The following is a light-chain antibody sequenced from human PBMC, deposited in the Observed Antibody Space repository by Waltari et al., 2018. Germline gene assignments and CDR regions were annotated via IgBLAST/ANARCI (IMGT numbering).Light chain of an antibody. CDR2: WAS. CDR3: QQYYITPPT. Sequence: DFVMTQSPDSLTVSLGERATVNCKSSQSVLSSSNNKNFLAWYQQKPGRPPKLLIYWASTRGSGVPDRFSGSGSGTDFTLTISSLQAEDVAVYYCQQYYITPPTFGQGTKVEIK. J-gene: IGKJ1*01. V-gene: IGKV4-1*01. CDR1: QSVLSSSNNKNF.